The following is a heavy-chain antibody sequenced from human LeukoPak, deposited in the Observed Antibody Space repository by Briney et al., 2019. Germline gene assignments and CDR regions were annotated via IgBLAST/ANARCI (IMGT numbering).Heavy chain of an antibody. V-gene: IGHV3-33*01. CDR1: GFTFSSYG. D-gene: IGHD6-13*01. CDR2: IWYDGSNE. Sequence: GVTLRLSCAASGFTFSSYGMHWVRQAPGKGLKWVAVIWYDGSNEYYADSVKGQFTISRDNSKNTLYLQMNSLRAEDTAVYYCARAAAGIHYYYMDVWGKGTTVTVSS. J-gene: IGHJ6*03. CDR3: ARAAAGIHYYYMDV.